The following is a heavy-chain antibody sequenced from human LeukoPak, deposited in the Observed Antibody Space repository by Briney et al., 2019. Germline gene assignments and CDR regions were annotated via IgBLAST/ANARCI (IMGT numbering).Heavy chain of an antibody. J-gene: IGHJ2*01. Sequence: GGSLRLSCGASGFTFNDYAMHWVRQSPGKGLEWVSLISGDGGSTYYVDSVKGRFTISRDNSKNSLYLQMSSLRAEDTALYYCTRRAARWQFDLWGRGTLVTVSS. CDR3: TRRAARWQFDL. CDR2: ISGDGGST. D-gene: IGHD5-24*01. CDR1: GFTFNDYA. V-gene: IGHV3-43*02.